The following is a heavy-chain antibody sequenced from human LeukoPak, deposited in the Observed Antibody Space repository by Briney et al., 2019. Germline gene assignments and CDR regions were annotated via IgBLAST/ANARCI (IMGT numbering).Heavy chain of an antibody. CDR1: GFTVSNKY. D-gene: IGHD3-10*01. V-gene: IGHV3-53*01. Sequence: GGSLRLSCAASGFTVSNKYMTWVRQAPGKGLEWVSLIYSDGRTYYADSVKGRFTISRDNAKNSLYLQMNSLRAEDTALYHCARRLVSMVRGERYYYMDVWGKGTTVTISS. CDR2: IYSDGRT. J-gene: IGHJ6*03. CDR3: ARRLVSMVRGERYYYMDV.